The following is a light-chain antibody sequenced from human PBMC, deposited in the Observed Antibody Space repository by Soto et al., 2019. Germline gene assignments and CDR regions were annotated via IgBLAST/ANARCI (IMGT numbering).Light chain of an antibody. CDR3: QQYGSSPRT. J-gene: IGKJ1*01. CDR2: DAS. V-gene: IGKV3-20*01. Sequence: EIVLTQSPGTLSLSPGERAALSCRASRSLSSTSLAWYQQRPGQAPRLLIYDASSRATGIPDRFSGSGSGTDFTLTINRLEPDDFAVYYCQQYGSSPRTFGPGTKV. CDR1: RSLSSTS.